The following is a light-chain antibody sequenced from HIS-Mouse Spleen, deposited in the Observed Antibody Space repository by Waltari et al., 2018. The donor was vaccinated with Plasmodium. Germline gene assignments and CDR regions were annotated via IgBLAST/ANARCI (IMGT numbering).Light chain of an antibody. Sequence: DIQMTQSPSSLSASVGDKVTITCRASQSNSSYLNWYQQKPGKAPNLLIYAASSLQSGFPSRFSGSGSGTDFTLTISSLQPEDFATYYCQQSYSTWTFGQGTKVEIK. J-gene: IGKJ1*01. CDR3: QQSYSTWT. CDR2: AAS. V-gene: IGKV1-39*01. CDR1: QSNSSY.